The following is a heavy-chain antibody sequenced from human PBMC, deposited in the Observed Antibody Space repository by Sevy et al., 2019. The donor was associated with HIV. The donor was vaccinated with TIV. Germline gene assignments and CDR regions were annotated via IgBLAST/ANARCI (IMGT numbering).Heavy chain of an antibody. Sequence: GGSLRLSCAASGLTFSSYWMHWVRQAPGKGLVWVSRINGDGSSTSYADSVKGRFTISRDNAKNTLYLQMNSLRAEDTSVYYCVRQRGDTVVLPDVLPDYGMDVWGQGPTVTVSS. D-gene: IGHD2-2*01. J-gene: IGHJ6*02. CDR3: VRQRGDTVVLPDVLPDYGMDV. V-gene: IGHV3-74*01. CDR1: GLTFSSYW. CDR2: INGDGSST.